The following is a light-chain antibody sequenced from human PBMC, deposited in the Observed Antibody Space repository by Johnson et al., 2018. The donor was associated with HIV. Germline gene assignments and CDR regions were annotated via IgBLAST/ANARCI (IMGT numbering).Light chain of an antibody. J-gene: IGLJ1*01. CDR2: DNH. Sequence: QLVLTQPPSVSAAPGQKVNISCSGSSSNIGNNYVSWYQQLPGTAPKVLIYDNHTRPSGIPDRVSGSKSGTSATLGIPGLPTGDEADYYCGTWDSSLSVYVFGTGTKVTVL. CDR1: SSNIGNNY. CDR3: GTWDSSLSVYV. V-gene: IGLV1-51*01.